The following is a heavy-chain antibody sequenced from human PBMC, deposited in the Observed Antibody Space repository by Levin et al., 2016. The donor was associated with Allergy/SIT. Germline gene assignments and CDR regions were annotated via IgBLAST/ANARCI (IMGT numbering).Heavy chain of an antibody. D-gene: IGHD2-21*01. CDR2: IIPIFGTA. CDR3: ARADPTERSRGLFKGYFDY. CDR1: GGTFSSYA. Sequence: SVKVSCKASGGTFSSYAISWVRQAPGQGLEWMGGIIPIFGTANYAQKFQGRVTITADESTSTAYMELSSLRSEDTAVYYCARADPTERSRGLFKGYFDYWGQGTLVTVSS. V-gene: IGHV1-69*13. J-gene: IGHJ4*02.